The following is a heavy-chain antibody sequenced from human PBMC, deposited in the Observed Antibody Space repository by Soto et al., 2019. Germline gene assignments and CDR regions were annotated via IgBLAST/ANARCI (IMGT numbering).Heavy chain of an antibody. Sequence: QQQLQESGPGVVKPSQTLSLTCTVSGGSMNSHDYYWSWIRQPPGKGLEWIGYIHNSGSTYYNPSLKSRLTISSDMSKNHFSLRLNSVTAADTALYFCARGEVRGPFDIWGQGTKVTVSS. V-gene: IGHV4-30-4*01. CDR3: ARGEVRGPFDI. J-gene: IGHJ3*02. D-gene: IGHD3-10*01. CDR1: GGSMNSHDYY. CDR2: IHNSGST.